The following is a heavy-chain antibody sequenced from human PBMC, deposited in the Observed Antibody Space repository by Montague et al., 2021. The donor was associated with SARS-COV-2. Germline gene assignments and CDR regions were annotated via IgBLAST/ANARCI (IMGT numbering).Heavy chain of an antibody. CDR3: ARGARQGYGCRLGSFDY. CDR1: GGSFSGHH. Sequence: SETLSLTCAVYGGSFSGHHWNWIRQPPGKGLEWIGEINHSGSTNNNPSLKSRVTMSVDTSKNQFSLKLSSVTAADTAVYYCARGARQGYGCRLGSFDYWGQGTLVTVSS. CDR2: INHSGST. J-gene: IGHJ4*02. V-gene: IGHV4-34*01. D-gene: IGHD3-10*01.